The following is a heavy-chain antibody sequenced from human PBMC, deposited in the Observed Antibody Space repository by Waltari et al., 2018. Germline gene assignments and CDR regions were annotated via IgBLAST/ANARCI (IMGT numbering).Heavy chain of an antibody. CDR3: ARGRGYCSSTSCYISWFDP. V-gene: IGHV4-34*01. D-gene: IGHD2-2*02. CDR1: GGSFSGYY. Sequence: QVQLQQWGAGLLKPSETLSLTCAVYGGSFSGYYWSWIRQPPRKGLEWIGEINHSGSTNYNPSLKSRVTISVDTSKNQFSLKLSSVTAADTAVYYCARGRGYCSSTSCYISWFDPWGQGTLVTVSS. CDR2: INHSGST. J-gene: IGHJ5*02.